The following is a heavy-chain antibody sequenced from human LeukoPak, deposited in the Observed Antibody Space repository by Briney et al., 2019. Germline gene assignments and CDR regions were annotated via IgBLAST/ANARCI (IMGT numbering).Heavy chain of an antibody. D-gene: IGHD1-26*01. CDR2: ISSDGSNK. Sequence: PGRSLRLSCAASGFTFSSYAMHWVRQAPGKGLEWVAFISSDGSNKYYADSEKGRFSISRDNSKNTLFLQMNSLRPEDTAVYYCARGRRTLIVGATRNAFDVWGQGTIVTVPS. CDR3: ARGRRTLIVGATRNAFDV. J-gene: IGHJ3*01. CDR1: GFTFSSYA. V-gene: IGHV3-30*04.